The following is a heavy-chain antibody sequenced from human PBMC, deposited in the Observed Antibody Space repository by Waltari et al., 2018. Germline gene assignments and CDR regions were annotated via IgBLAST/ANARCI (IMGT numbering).Heavy chain of an antibody. CDR3: ARHDRIPVMRNGMDV. CDR1: GGSMNNYY. D-gene: IGHD2-21*01. Sequence: QVQLQESGPGLVKPSETLSLTCTVSGGSMNNYYWSWIRQPQGRGLEYIGYIYYSGNTLSTPSLKSRVTISRDTSKNQFSLKLSSVTAADTAVYYCARHDRIPVMRNGMDVWGQGTTVTVSS. J-gene: IGHJ6*02. CDR2: IYYSGNT. V-gene: IGHV4-59*08.